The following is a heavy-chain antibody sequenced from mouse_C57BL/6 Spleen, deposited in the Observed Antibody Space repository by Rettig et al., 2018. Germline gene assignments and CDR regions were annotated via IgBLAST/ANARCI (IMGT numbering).Heavy chain of an antibody. CDR2: ISSGSSTI. Sequence: LVKPGGSLKLSCAASGFTFSDYGMHWVRQAPEKGLEWVAYISSGSSTIYYADTVKGRFTISRDNAKNTLFLQMTSLRSEDTAMYYCARNLDAWFAYWGQGTLVTVSA. CDR3: ARNLDAWFAY. V-gene: IGHV5-17*01. CDR1: GFTFSDYG. J-gene: IGHJ3*01.